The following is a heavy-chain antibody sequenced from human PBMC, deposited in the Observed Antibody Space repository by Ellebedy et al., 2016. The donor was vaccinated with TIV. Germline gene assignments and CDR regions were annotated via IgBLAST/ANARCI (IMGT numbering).Heavy chain of an antibody. CDR3: ARDRYGWSFDP. CDR1: GFTFSSYA. J-gene: IGHJ5*02. V-gene: IGHV3-23*01. Sequence: GESLKISCAASGFTFSSYAMSWVRQAAGQGLEWVSTISVNGGSTYYADSVKGRFTISRDNSKNTLYLQMNSLRDEDTAVYYCARDRYGWSFDPWGQGTLVTVSS. CDR2: ISVNGGST. D-gene: IGHD3-10*01.